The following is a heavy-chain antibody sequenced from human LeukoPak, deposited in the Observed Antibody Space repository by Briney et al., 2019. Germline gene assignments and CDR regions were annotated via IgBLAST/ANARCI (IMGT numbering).Heavy chain of an antibody. J-gene: IGHJ4*02. V-gene: IGHV3-49*03. Sequence: PGGSLRLSCTASGLTFGDYAMSWFRQAPGKGLEWVGFIRSKAYGGTTEYAASVKGGFTISRDDSKSIAYLQMNSLKTEDTAVYYCTRAVGDWRGLIRGYWGQGTLVTVSS. CDR1: GLTFGDYA. D-gene: IGHD3-10*01. CDR3: TRAVGDWRGLIRGY. CDR2: IRSKAYGGTT.